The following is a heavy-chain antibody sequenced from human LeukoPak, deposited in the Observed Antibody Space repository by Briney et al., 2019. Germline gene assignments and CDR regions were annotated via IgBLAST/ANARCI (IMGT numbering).Heavy chain of an antibody. Sequence: GGSLRLSCAASGFTVSSNYISWVRQAPGKGLEWVSVIYSGGSTYYADSVKGRFTISRDNSKNTLYLQMNSLRAEDTAVYYCAKELSHYYYGMDVWGQGTTVTVSS. J-gene: IGHJ6*02. CDR2: IYSGGST. D-gene: IGHD2/OR15-2a*01. CDR3: AKELSHYYYGMDV. V-gene: IGHV3-66*01. CDR1: GFTVSSNY.